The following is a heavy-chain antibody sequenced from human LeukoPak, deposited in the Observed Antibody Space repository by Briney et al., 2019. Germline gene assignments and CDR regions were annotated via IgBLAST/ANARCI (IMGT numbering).Heavy chain of an antibody. CDR1: GGSISSSSYY. Sequence: PSETLSLTCTVSGGSISSSSYYWGWIRQPPGKGREWIGSIYYSGSTYYNPSLKSRVTISVDTSKNQFSLKLSSVTAADTAVYYCARSGLYSSYFDYWGQGTLVTVSS. CDR3: ARSGLYSSYFDY. J-gene: IGHJ4*02. D-gene: IGHD6-19*01. V-gene: IGHV4-39*01. CDR2: IYYSGST.